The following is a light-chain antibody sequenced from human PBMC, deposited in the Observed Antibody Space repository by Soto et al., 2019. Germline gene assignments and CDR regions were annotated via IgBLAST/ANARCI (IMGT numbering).Light chain of an antibody. V-gene: IGKV3-20*01. CDR2: GAS. J-gene: IGKJ1*01. Sequence: EIVLTQSPGTLSLSPVERATLSFRASQGVSSNYLAWYQQKPSQAPRLLIYGASNRATGIPDRFSGSGSGTDFTLTISRLEPEDFAVYYCQQYGSSGTFGQGTKVDIK. CDR3: QQYGSSGT. CDR1: QGVSSNY.